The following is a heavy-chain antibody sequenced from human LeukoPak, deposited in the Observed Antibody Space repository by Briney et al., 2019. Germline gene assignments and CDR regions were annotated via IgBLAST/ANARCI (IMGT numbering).Heavy chain of an antibody. CDR2: IQYGGSEK. Sequence: GGSLRLSCAASGLTFTFSTSGIHWVRQAPGKGLEWVAFIQYGGSEKYYADSVKGRCTTSRGNSKNTVYLQMNSLTGEDTAIYYCAREGGTIEIGEFDYWGQGTLVTVSS. D-gene: IGHD3-16*02. J-gene: IGHJ4*02. CDR1: GLTFTFSTSG. V-gene: IGHV3-30*02. CDR3: AREGGTIEIGEFDY.